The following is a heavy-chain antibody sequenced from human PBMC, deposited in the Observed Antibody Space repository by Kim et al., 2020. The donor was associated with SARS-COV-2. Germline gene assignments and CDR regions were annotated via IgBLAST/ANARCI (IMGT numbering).Heavy chain of an antibody. CDR3: VKNIDAVHYFDL. V-gene: IGHV4-28*01. CDR1: GFSITSSNW. J-gene: IGHJ2*01. CDR2: IHYTGAT. D-gene: IGHD3-9*01. Sequence: SETLSLTCDVSGFSITSSNWWGWIRQPPGERLEWIGYIHYTGATYYNPSLKSRVTLSLDTSKNQFSLLVTSVTAVDTAVYYCVKNIDAVHYFDLWGRGTL.